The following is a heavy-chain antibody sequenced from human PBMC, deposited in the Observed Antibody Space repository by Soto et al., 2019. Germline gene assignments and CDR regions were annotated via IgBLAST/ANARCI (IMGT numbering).Heavy chain of an antibody. J-gene: IGHJ3*02. CDR3: ARSRPRGSYRTNDAFDI. Sequence: QVQLVQSGAEVKKPGASVKVSCKASGYTFTSYGISWVRQAPGQGLEWMGWISAYNGNTNSAQKLQGRVTMTTDTTTSTAYMELRSLRSDDTAVYYCARSRPRGSYRTNDAFDIWGQGTMVTVSS. V-gene: IGHV1-18*01. CDR2: ISAYNGNT. CDR1: GYTFTSYG. D-gene: IGHD3-16*02.